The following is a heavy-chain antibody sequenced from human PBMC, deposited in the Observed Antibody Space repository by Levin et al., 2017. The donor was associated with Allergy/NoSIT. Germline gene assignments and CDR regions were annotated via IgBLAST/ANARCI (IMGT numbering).Heavy chain of an antibody. D-gene: IGHD2-15*01. CDR1: GYTFTGYY. CDR2: INPNSGGT. V-gene: IGHV1-2*06. J-gene: IGHJ4*02. CDR3: ARPCSGGSCYVP. Sequence: ASVKVSCKASGYTFTGYYMHWVRQAPGQGLEWMGRINPNSGGTNYAQKFQGRVTMTRDTSISTAYMELSRLRSDDTAVYYCARPCSGGSCYVPWGQGTLVTVSS.